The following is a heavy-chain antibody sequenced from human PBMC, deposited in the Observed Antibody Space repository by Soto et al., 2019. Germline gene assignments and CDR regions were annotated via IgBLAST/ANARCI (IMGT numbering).Heavy chain of an antibody. Sequence: EVQLLESGGGLVQPGGSLRLSCAASGFTFSSYAMSWVRQAPGKGLEWVSAISGSGGSTYYADSVKGRFTISRDNSKNTLYLQMNSLRAEDTAVYYCAKGHYYDFWSGHRVRYFYGMDVWGQGTTVTVSS. D-gene: IGHD3-3*01. J-gene: IGHJ6*02. CDR2: ISGSGGST. CDR3: AKGHYYDFWSGHRVRYFYGMDV. CDR1: GFTFSSYA. V-gene: IGHV3-23*01.